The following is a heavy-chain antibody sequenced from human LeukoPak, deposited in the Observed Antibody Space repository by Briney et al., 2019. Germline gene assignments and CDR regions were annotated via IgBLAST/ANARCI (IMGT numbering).Heavy chain of an antibody. V-gene: IGHV3-15*01. J-gene: IGHJ4*02. D-gene: IGHD2-15*01. Sequence: GGSLRLSCAASGFTFSNAWMSWVRQAPGKGLEWVGRIKSKTDGGTTDYAAPVKGRFTIARDDSKNTLYLQMNSLKTEDTAVYYCTTDLGCSGGSCYSFWGQGTLVTVSS. CDR3: TTDLGCSGGSCYSF. CDR2: IKSKTDGGTT. CDR1: GFTFSNAW.